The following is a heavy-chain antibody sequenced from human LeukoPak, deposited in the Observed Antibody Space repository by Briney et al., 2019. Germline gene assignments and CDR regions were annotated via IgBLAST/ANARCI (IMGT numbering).Heavy chain of an antibody. CDR2: ISSNGGST. D-gene: IGHD3-22*01. CDR3: ARGVNYYDSSGYYLNWFDP. V-gene: IGHV3-64*01. J-gene: IGHJ5*02. Sequence: PGGSLRLSCAASGFTFSSYWMSWVRQAPGKGLEYVSAISSNGGSTYYANSVKGRFTISRDISKNTLYLQMGSLRAEDMAVYYCARGVNYYDSSGYYLNWFDPWGQGTLVTVSS. CDR1: GFTFSSYW.